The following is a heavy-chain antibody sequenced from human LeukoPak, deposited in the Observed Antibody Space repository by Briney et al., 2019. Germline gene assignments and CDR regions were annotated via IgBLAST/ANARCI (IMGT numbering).Heavy chain of an antibody. J-gene: IGHJ5*02. V-gene: IGHV4-4*02. CDR3: ARKVLGYCSSTSCTNWFDP. D-gene: IGHD2-2*01. CDR2: IYHSGST. Sequence: SETLSLTCAVSGGSISSSNWWSWVRQPPGKGLEWIGEIYHSGSTYYNPSLKSRVTISVDRSKNQFSLKLSSVTAADTAVYYCARKVLGYCSSTSCTNWFDPWGQGTLVTVSS. CDR1: GGSISSSNW.